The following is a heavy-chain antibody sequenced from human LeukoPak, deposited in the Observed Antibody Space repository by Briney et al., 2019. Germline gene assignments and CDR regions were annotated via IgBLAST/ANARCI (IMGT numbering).Heavy chain of an antibody. CDR1: GFTFDDYG. Sequence: GGSLRLSCAASGFTFDDYGMSWVRQAPGKGLEWVSGINWNSGSTGYADSVKGRFTISRDNAKNSLYLQMNSLRAEDTALYYCARGSGWYYYYYMDVWGKGTTVTVSS. CDR3: ARGSGWYYYYYMDV. CDR2: INWNSGST. V-gene: IGHV3-20*04. D-gene: IGHD6-19*01. J-gene: IGHJ6*03.